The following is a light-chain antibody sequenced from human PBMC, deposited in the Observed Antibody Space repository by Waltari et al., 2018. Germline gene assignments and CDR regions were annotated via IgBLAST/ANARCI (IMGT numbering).Light chain of an antibody. Sequence: QSALTQPPSASGSPGQSVTISCTGTSSDVGGHNYVSWYQQHPGKAPKLMIYEVSKRPSGVPDRFSRSKAGNTASLTVSGLQAEDEADYYCSSYAGSNNFVFGGGTKLTVL. J-gene: IGLJ2*01. CDR2: EVS. CDR1: SSDVGGHNY. CDR3: SSYAGSNNFV. V-gene: IGLV2-8*01.